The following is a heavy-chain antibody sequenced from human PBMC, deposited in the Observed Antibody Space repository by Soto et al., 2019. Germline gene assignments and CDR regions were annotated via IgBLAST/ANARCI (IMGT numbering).Heavy chain of an antibody. CDR2: IIPIFGTA. D-gene: IGHD4-17*01. CDR1: GGTFSSYA. J-gene: IGHJ4*02. Sequence: QVQLVQSGAEVKKPGSSVNVSCKAVGGTFSSYAISLVRQAPGQGLEWLGVIIPIFGTANYAQKLQGRVTITADESTSAAYMELSRLRSENTAGYYCASPATVPYNGYYYFDYWGQGTLVTVSS. V-gene: IGHV1-69*01. CDR3: ASPATVPYNGYYYFDY.